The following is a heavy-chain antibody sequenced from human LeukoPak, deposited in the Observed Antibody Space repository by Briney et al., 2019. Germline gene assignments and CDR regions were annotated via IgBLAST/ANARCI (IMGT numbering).Heavy chain of an antibody. CDR2: IYYSGNT. J-gene: IGHJ4*02. V-gene: IGHV4-39*01. CDR1: GVSISSSNSY. Sequence: PSETLSLTCTVPGVSISSSNSYWGWIRHPPGKGLDWIGSIYYSGNTYYNASLRSQVSISIDTPKNQFSLKLTSVTAADTAVYFCARQTGSGLFILPGGQGTLVTVSS. CDR3: ARQTGSGLFILP. D-gene: IGHD3/OR15-3a*01.